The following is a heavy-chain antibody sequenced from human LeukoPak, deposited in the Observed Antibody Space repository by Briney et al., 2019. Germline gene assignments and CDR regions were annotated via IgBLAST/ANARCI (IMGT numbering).Heavy chain of an antibody. CDR2: IIPIFGTA. CDR3: ARDGHRMYYYESSDYRFDS. Sequence: GASVKVSCKASGGTFSSYAISWVRQAPGQGLEWMGGIIPIFGTANYAQKFQGRVTITADKSTSTAYMELSSLRSDDTAVYFCARDGHRMYYYESSDYRFDSWGQGTLVTVSS. CDR1: GGTFSSYA. J-gene: IGHJ4*02. D-gene: IGHD3-22*01. V-gene: IGHV1-69*06.